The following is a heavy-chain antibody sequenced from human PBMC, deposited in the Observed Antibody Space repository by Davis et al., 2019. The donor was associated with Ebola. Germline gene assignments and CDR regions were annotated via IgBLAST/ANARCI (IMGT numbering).Heavy chain of an antibody. D-gene: IGHD3-3*01. CDR2: IYHIGSP. V-gene: IGHV4-4*02. Sequence: PGGSLRLSCAVSGDSISSTNWWTWVRQPPGRGLEWIGEIYHIGSPNYNPSLESRVTISVDKSENQFSLELTSVTAADTAVYYCARWKTYDFWSGLDSWGQGTLVTVSS. J-gene: IGHJ4*02. CDR3: ARWKTYDFWSGLDS. CDR1: GDSISSTNW.